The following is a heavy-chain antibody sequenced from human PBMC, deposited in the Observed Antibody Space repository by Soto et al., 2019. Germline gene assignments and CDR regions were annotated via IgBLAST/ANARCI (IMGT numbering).Heavy chain of an antibody. V-gene: IGHV1-24*01. Sequence: ASVKVSCKVSGYTLTELSMHWVRQAPGKGLGWMGGFDPEDGETIYAQKFQGRVTMTEDTSTDTAYMELSSLRSEDTAVYYCATQPRTSGSYSRWFDPWGQGTLVTVSS. CDR1: GYTLTELS. CDR2: FDPEDGET. CDR3: ATQPRTSGSYSRWFDP. D-gene: IGHD1-26*01. J-gene: IGHJ5*02.